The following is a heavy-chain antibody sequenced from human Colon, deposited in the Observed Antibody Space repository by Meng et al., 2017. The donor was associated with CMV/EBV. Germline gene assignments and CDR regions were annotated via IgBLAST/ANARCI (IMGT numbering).Heavy chain of an antibody. CDR2: IYHSGST. CDR3: AGESGVPNGMDV. V-gene: IGHV4-39*02. D-gene: IGHD2-2*01. J-gene: IGHJ6*02. Sequence: GSLRLSCTASGDSIINTNYYWGWIRQPPGKGLEWIGSIYHSGSTYDNPSLRSRVTMSVDTAKNQFSLRLSSVTAADTAVYYCAGESGVPNGMDVWGQGTTVTVSS. CDR1: GDSIINTNYY.